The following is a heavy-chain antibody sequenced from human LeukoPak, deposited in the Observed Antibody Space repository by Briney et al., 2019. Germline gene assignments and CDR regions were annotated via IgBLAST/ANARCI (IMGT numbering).Heavy chain of an antibody. J-gene: IGHJ6*02. D-gene: IGHD3-16*01. CDR3: ARGLGDPPRNMDV. CDR1: GFTFSSYG. Sequence: GGSLRLSCAASGFTFSSYGMHWVRQTPGKGLEWVAVISPDGRTEHYTDSVKGRFTISRDNFKDTLYVQMNSLGSEDTAIYYCARGLGDPPRNMDVWGQGTTVTVSS. CDR2: ISPDGRTE. V-gene: IGHV3-30*19.